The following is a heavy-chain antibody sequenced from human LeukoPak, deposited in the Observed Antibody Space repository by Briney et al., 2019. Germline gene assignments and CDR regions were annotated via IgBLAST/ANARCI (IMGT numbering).Heavy chain of an antibody. J-gene: IGHJ4*02. CDR1: GFTFSDYY. CDR2: ISSSGSTI. CDR3: ARHPPAMANFDY. Sequence: GGSLRLSCAASGFTFSDYYMSWIRQAPGKGLEWVSYISSSGSTIYYADSVKGRLTISRDNAKNSLYLQMNSLRAEDTAVYYCARHPPAMANFDYWGQGTLVTVSS. D-gene: IGHD5-18*01. V-gene: IGHV3-11*01.